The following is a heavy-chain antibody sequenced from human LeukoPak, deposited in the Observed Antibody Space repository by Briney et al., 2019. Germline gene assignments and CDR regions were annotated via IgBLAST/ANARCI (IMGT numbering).Heavy chain of an antibody. CDR1: GGFVSSGGYY. V-gene: IGHV4-31*03. D-gene: IGHD4-11*01. Sequence: SETLSLTCTVSGGFVSSGGYYWSWIRQHPGKGLEWIGYIYYSGDTHYNPSLKSRVIMSVDTSKNQFSLKVSSVTAADTAVYYCARGGYSNLDSWGQGVLVTVSS. CDR3: ARGGYSNLDS. CDR2: IYYSGDT. J-gene: IGHJ4*02.